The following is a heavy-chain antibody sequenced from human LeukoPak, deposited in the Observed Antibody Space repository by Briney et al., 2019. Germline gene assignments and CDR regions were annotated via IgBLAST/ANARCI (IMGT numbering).Heavy chain of an antibody. CDR3: ARGYSGYYDSSGQGGYFDY. CDR2: INHSGST. J-gene: IGHJ4*02. CDR1: GGSFSGYY. Sequence: PSETLSLTCAVYGGSFSGYYWSWIRQPPGKGLEWVGEINHSGSTNYNPSLKSRVTISVDTSKSQFSLKLSSVTAADTAVYYCARGYSGYYDSSGQGGYFDYWGQGTLVTVSS. D-gene: IGHD3-22*01. V-gene: IGHV4-34*01.